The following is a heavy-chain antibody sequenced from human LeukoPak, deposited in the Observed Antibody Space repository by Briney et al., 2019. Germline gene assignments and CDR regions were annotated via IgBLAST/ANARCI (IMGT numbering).Heavy chain of an antibody. Sequence: GRSLRLSCAASGFTFSSYGMHWVRQAPGKGLEWVAVIWYDGSNKYYADSVKGRFTTSRDNSKNTLYLQMNSLRAEDTAVYYCARDPSSWSSSWNDYWGQETLVTVSS. V-gene: IGHV3-33*01. D-gene: IGHD6-13*01. J-gene: IGHJ4*02. CDR1: GFTFSSYG. CDR3: ARDPSSWSSSWNDY. CDR2: IWYDGSNK.